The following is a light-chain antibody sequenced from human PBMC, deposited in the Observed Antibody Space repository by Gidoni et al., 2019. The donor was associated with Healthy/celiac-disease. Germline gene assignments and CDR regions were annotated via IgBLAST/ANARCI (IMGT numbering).Light chain of an antibody. V-gene: IGKV3-20*01. CDR3: QQYGSSPRT. CDR2: GAS. CDR1: QSVSSSY. J-gene: IGKJ1*01. Sequence: EMVLTQSRGTLSWSPGERATLSCRASQSVSSSYLAWYQQKPGQAPRLLIYGASSRATGIPDRFSGSGSGTDFTLTISRLEPEDFAVYYCQQYGSSPRTFGQGTKVEIK.